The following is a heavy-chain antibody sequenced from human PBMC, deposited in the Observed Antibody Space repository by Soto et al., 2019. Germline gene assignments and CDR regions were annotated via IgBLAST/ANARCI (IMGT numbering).Heavy chain of an antibody. Sequence: PGGSLRLSCAASGFTFSSYWMHWVRQAPGEGLVWVSRINEDGRVTNYADSVKGRFTVSRDNAENTLYLQMNSLTVEDTAVYYCARDLRVSNYWGQGTLVTVSS. J-gene: IGHJ4*02. CDR2: INEDGRVT. V-gene: IGHV3-74*01. CDR3: ARDLRVSNY. CDR1: GFTFSSYW.